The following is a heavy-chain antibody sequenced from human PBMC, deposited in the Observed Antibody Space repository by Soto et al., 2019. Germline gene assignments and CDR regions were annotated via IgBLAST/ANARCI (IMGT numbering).Heavy chain of an antibody. Sequence: PGGSLRLSCAVSGFTVTSYYMSWVRQAPGKGLEWVSLIYTGGNTNYADSVKGRFTISRDNSKNTLYLQMNSLRAEDTAVYYCARDYYYGSGNYYRADYYHYGMDVWGQGTTVTVSS. CDR2: IYTGGNT. J-gene: IGHJ6*02. D-gene: IGHD3-10*01. V-gene: IGHV3-53*01. CDR3: ARDYYYGSGNYYRADYYHYGMDV. CDR1: GFTVTSYY.